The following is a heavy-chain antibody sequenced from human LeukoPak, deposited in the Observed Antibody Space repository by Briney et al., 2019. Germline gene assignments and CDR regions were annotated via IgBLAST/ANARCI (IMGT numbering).Heavy chain of an antibody. J-gene: IGHJ4*02. V-gene: IGHV4-59*10. CDR2: IYTSGST. CDR1: GGSFSGYY. Sequence: SETLSLTCAVYGGSFSGYYWSWIRQPPGKGLEWIGRIYTSGSTNYNPSLKSRVTMSVDTSKNQFSLKLSSVTAADTAVYYCARGPYGDSHFDYWGQGTLVTVSS. CDR3: ARGPYGDSHFDY. D-gene: IGHD4-17*01.